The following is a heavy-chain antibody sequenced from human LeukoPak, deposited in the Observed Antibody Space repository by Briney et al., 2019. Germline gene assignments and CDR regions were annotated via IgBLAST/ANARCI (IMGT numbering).Heavy chain of an antibody. CDR1: GFTFEDYT. D-gene: IGHD5-18*01. V-gene: IGHV3-9*01. CDR3: ARADWDTAMIDY. Sequence: PGGSLRLSCVTSGFTFEDYTMHWVRQRPGKGLEWVSHITRDSGTIGYADSVKGRFTISRDNAKNSLYLQMNSLRAEDTAVYYCARADWDTAMIDYWGQGTLVTVSS. CDR2: ITRDSGTI. J-gene: IGHJ4*02.